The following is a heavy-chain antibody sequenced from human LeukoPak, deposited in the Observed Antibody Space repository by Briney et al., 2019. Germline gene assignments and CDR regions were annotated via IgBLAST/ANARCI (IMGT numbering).Heavy chain of an antibody. CDR1: GFTFSAYA. V-gene: IGHV3-30*18. CDR3: AKGTDSSGYSNSDY. J-gene: IGHJ4*02. CDR2: ISYDGSNK. D-gene: IGHD3-22*01. Sequence: GGSLRLSCAASGFTFSAYAISWVRQAPGKGLEWVAVISYDGSNKYYADSVKGRFTISRDNSKNTLYLQMNSLRAEDTAVYYCAKGTDSSGYSNSDYWGQGTLVTVSS.